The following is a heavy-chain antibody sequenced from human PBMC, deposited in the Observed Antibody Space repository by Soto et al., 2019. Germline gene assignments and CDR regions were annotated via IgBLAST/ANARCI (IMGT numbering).Heavy chain of an antibody. V-gene: IGHV3-7*01. CDR2: IKQDGSEK. Sequence: EVQLVESGGGLVQPGGSLRLSFAASGLPFVSYGLSWVRQAPGKGLEWGANIKQDGSEKYYVDSVKGRFTISRDNAKNSLYLQMNSLRAEDTAVYYCARDLRYFDYWGQGTLVTVSS. CDR3: ARDLRYFDY. CDR1: GLPFVSYG. J-gene: IGHJ4*02. D-gene: IGHD3-16*01.